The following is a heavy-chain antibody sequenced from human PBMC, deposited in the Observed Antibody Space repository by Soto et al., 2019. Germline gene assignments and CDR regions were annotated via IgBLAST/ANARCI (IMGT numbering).Heavy chain of an antibody. D-gene: IGHD2-15*01. CDR1: GYTFTGYY. V-gene: IGHV1-2*04. CDR2: INPNSGGT. Sequence: GASVKVSCKASGYTFTGYYMHWVRQAPGQGLEWMGWINPNSGGTNYAQKFQGWVTMTRDTSISTAYMELSRLRSDDTAVYYCARDSGYCSGGSCMGDGFLFDYWGQGTLVTVSS. CDR3: ARDSGYCSGGSCMGDGFLFDY. J-gene: IGHJ4*02.